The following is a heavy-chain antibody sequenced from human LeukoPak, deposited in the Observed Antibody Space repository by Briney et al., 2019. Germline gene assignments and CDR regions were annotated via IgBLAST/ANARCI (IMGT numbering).Heavy chain of an antibody. D-gene: IGHD3-10*01. CDR3: ARSGDKYYYYGMDV. Sequence: PSETLSLTCAVYGGSFSGYYWSWIRQPPGKGLEWIGSIYYSGSTYYNPSLKSRVTISVDTSKNQFSLKLSSVTAADTAVYYCARSGDKYYYYGMDVWGQGTTVTVSS. J-gene: IGHJ6*02. V-gene: IGHV4-34*01. CDR2: IYYSGST. CDR1: GGSFSGYY.